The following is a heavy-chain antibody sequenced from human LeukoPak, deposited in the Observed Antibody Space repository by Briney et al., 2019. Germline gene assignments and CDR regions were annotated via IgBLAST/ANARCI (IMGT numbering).Heavy chain of an antibody. CDR1: GFTFSSYA. V-gene: IGHV3-23*01. CDR3: ATAGILGRPC. J-gene: IGHJ4*02. D-gene: IGHD6-6*01. CDR2: ISGSGGST. Sequence: GGSLRLSCAASGFTFSSYAMSWVRQAPGKGLEWVSAISGSGGSTYYADSVKGRFTISRDNAKNLLYLQMTSLRAEDTAVYYCATAGILGRPCWGQGTLVTVSS.